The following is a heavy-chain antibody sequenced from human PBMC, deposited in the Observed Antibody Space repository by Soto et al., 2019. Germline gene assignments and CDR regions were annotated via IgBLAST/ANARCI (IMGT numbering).Heavy chain of an antibody. V-gene: IGHV3-23*01. D-gene: IGHD2-15*01. CDR3: AKDNSLHWFDP. J-gene: IGHJ5*02. CDR2: FNGNGGLT. CDR1: GFTFSSYA. Sequence: GGSLRLSCATSGFTFSSYAMTWVRQALGKGLEWVSTFNGNGGLTYYADSVKGRFTISRDNSKNTLYLQMDSLRAEDTAIYYCAKDNSLHWFDPWGQGTLVTVSS.